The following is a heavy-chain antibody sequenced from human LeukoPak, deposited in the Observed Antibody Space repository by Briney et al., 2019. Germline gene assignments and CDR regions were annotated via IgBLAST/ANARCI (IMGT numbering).Heavy chain of an antibody. J-gene: IGHJ5*02. V-gene: IGHV3-30*03. CDR1: GFTFTRNC. Sequence: PGTSLRLSCVASGFTFTRNCMHWVRQAPRKGLEWVAAIPHDGSNALYADSVKGRFTISRDDSKSTQYLQMNSLRIEDSAMYYCATGSDFYYASWGQGTLVTVSS. CDR2: IPHDGSNA. D-gene: IGHD3-3*01. CDR3: ATGSDFYYAS.